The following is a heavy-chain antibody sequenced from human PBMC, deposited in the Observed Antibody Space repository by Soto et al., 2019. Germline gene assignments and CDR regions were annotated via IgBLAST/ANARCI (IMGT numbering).Heavy chain of an antibody. J-gene: IGHJ4*02. CDR2: ISGSGGST. V-gene: IGHV3-23*01. Sequence: GGSLRLSCAASGFTFSSYAMSWVRQAPGKGLEWVSAISGSGGSTYYADSVKGRFTISRDNSKNTLYLQMNSLRAEDTAVYYCAKVVGSYYLTGYYFDYWGQGTLVTVSS. CDR3: AKVVGSYYLTGYYFDY. CDR1: GFTFSSYA. D-gene: IGHD3-10*01.